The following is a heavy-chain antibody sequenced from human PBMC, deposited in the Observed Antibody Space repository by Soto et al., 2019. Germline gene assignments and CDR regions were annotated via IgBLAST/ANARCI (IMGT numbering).Heavy chain of an antibody. J-gene: IGHJ1*01. V-gene: IGHV1-69*13. CDR3: GRIPRYSFPTSDPLDN. D-gene: IGHD1-26*01. Sequence: VASVKVSCKASGGTFNTYTFSWVRQAPGQGLEWMGSIIPIFGTTHYAQSFQGRLSITADQSSTTTYMELRSLTSHDTALYYCGRIPRYSFPTSDPLDNWGQGTLVTVSS. CDR1: GGTFNTYT. CDR2: IIPIFGTT.